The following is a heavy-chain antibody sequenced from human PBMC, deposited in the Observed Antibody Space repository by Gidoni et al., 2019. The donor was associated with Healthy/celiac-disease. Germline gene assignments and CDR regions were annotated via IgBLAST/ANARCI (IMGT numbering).Heavy chain of an antibody. CDR3: ARGLVAAAGTPFDY. Sequence: QVQLQESGPGLVKPSQTLSLTCPVSGGSISSGGYYWSWLRQHPGKGLEWIGYIDYSGSTYYNPSLKSRVTISVDTSKNQFSLKLSSVTAADTAVYYCARGLVAAAGTPFDYWGQGTLVTVSS. CDR2: IDYSGST. CDR1: GGSISSGGYY. V-gene: IGHV4-31*03. D-gene: IGHD6-13*01. J-gene: IGHJ4*02.